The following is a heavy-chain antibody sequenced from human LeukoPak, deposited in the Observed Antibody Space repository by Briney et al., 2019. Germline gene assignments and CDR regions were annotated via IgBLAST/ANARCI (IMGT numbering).Heavy chain of an antibody. CDR3: ARESSSWYKVWIPIDY. CDR2: ISAYNGNT. CDR1: GYTFTSYG. D-gene: IGHD6-13*01. V-gene: IGHV1-18*01. J-gene: IGHJ4*02. Sequence: RASVKVSYKASGYTFTSYGISWVRQAPGQGLEWMGWISAYNGNTNYAQKLQGRVTMTTDTSTSTAYMELRSLRSDDTAVYYCARESSSWYKVWIPIDYWGQGTLVTVSS.